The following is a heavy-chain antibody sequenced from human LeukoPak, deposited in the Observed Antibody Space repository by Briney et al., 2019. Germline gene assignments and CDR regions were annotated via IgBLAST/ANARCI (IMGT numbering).Heavy chain of an antibody. CDR3: AGRITGYSSGYVY. V-gene: IGHV3-23*01. J-gene: IGHJ4*02. D-gene: IGHD5-18*01. Sequence: TGGFLRLSCVGSGFTLSNYAMSWVRQAPGKGLDWVSVISGSAHKIRYADSVKGRFTISRDNSENTVYLQMNNLRAEDTAVYYCAGRITGYSSGYVYWGQGTLVTVSS. CDR1: GFTLSNYA. CDR2: ISGSAHKI.